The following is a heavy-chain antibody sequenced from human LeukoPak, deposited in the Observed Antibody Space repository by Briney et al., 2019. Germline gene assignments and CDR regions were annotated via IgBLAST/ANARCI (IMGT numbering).Heavy chain of an antibody. CDR3: AKLCSGGSCYSGSHVNDY. J-gene: IGHJ4*02. V-gene: IGHV3-30*18. CDR1: GFTFSSHG. D-gene: IGHD2-15*01. CDR2: ISYDGGNK. Sequence: GGSLRLSCAASGFTFSSHGMHWVRQAPGKGLEWVAVISYDGGNKYYADSVKGRFTISRDNSKNTLSLQMNSLRAEDTAVYYCAKLCSGGSCYSGSHVNDYWGQGTLVTVSS.